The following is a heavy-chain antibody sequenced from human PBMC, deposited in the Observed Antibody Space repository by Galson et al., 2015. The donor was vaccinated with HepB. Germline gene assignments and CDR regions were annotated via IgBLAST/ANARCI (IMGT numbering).Heavy chain of an antibody. CDR3: AREFWGFWSGYYPHHAFDI. Sequence: SLRLSCAASGFTFSSYAMHWVRQAPGKGLEYVSAISSNGGSTYYANSVKGRFTISRDNSKNTLYLQMGSLRAEDMAVYYCAREFWGFWSGYYPHHAFDIWGQGTMVTVSS. CDR1: GFTFSSYA. V-gene: IGHV3-64*01. J-gene: IGHJ3*02. D-gene: IGHD3-3*01. CDR2: ISSNGGST.